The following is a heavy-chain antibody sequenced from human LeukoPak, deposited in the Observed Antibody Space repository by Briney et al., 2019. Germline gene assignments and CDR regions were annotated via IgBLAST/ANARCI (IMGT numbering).Heavy chain of an antibody. CDR2: ISYDGSNK. D-gene: IGHD3-22*01. Sequence: GRSLRLSCAASGFTFSSYGMHWVRQAPGKGLEWVAVISYDGSNKYYADSVKGRFTISRDNSKNTLYLQMNSLRAEDTAVYYCAKDRDSSGCYSDYWGQGTLVTVSS. J-gene: IGHJ4*02. CDR1: GFTFSSYG. CDR3: AKDRDSSGCYSDY. V-gene: IGHV3-30*18.